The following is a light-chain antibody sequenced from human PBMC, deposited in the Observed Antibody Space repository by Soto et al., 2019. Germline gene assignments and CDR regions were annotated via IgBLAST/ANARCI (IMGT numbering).Light chain of an antibody. CDR2: AVS. J-gene: IGKJ4*01. Sequence: DIQMTQSPSSVSASVGDRVTITCRASQGINNWLAWYQQKPGKAPELLIYAVSYLQSGVPSRFSGSGSGTDFTLTISSLQPEDFATYFCKQSSAFPLTVGGGTKVDIK. V-gene: IGKV1-12*01. CDR1: QGINNW. CDR3: KQSSAFPLT.